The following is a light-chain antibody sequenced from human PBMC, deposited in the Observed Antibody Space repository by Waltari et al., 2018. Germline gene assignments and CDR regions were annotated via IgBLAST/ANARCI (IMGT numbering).Light chain of an antibody. CDR2: DVR. CDR1: SSDIGSYSL. CDR3: CSYTGSYTLA. V-gene: IGLV2-23*02. J-gene: IGLJ3*02. Sequence: QSALTQPASVSGSPGQSITISCTGTSSDIGSYSLVSWYQQHPGKAPKLIIYDVRERPSGISNRFSGSKSGNTASLAISGLQAEDEADYSCCSYTGSYTLAFGGGTKLTVL.